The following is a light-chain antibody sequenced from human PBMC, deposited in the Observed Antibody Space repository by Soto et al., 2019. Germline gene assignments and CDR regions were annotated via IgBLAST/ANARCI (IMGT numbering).Light chain of an antibody. Sequence: EIVLTQSPGTLSLSPGERATLSCRASQSVPSKYLAWYQQDPGQAPRLLIYGASNRATGIPDKFSGSGSGTEFTLTISSLQSEDFAVYYCQQYNNWPRTFGQGTKVDIK. V-gene: IGKV3D-15*01. CDR2: GAS. CDR1: QSVPSKY. J-gene: IGKJ1*01. CDR3: QQYNNWPRT.